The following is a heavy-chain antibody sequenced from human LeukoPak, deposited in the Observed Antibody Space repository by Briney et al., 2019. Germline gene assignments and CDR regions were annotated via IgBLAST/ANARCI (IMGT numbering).Heavy chain of an antibody. CDR1: GGTFSSYV. CDR3: AVDYDILTGYLGY. CDR2: IIPILGIA. V-gene: IGHV1-69*04. D-gene: IGHD3-9*01. J-gene: IGHJ4*02. Sequence: ASVKVSCKASGGTFSSYVISWVRQAPGQGLEWMGRIIPILGIANYAQKFQGRVSITADKSTSTAYMELSSLRSEGKAVYYCAVDYDILTGYLGYWGQGTLVTVSS.